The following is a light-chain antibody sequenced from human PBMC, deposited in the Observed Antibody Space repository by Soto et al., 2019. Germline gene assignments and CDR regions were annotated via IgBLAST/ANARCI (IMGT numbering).Light chain of an antibody. CDR3: QQYKVYPYT. CDR2: DVS. CDR1: QTINGR. V-gene: IGKV1-5*01. J-gene: IGKJ2*01. Sequence: DIQMTQSPSTLSASIGDRVTITCRASQTINGRLAWYQQKPGRPPKLLIYDVSFLESGAPSRFSGSGSVTDFTLTISSLRPDDFATFYCQQYKVYPYTFGQGSRLDIQ.